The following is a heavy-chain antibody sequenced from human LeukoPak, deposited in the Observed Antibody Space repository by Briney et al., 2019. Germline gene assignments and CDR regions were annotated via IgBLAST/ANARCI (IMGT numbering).Heavy chain of an antibody. V-gene: IGHV3-74*01. CDR2: INVDGSVK. CDR1: GFTFSNYW. CDR3: VRDLILVDTPGDDFDY. J-gene: IGHJ4*02. Sequence: GWSLRLSCAASGFTFSNYWMHWVRQVPGKGLVWVSRINVDGSVKSYADSVKGRFTISRDNAKNTVSLQMNSLRAEDTAVYYCVRDLILVDTPGDDFDYWGQRALVTVSS. D-gene: IGHD4-23*01.